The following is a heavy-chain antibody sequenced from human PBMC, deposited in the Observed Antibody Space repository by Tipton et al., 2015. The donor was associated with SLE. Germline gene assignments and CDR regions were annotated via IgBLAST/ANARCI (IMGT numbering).Heavy chain of an antibody. Sequence: TLSLTCAVYGGSFSDYYWSWIRQTPGKGLEWSGEINHTGGPNYNPSLKSRVTISVDTSKNQFSLKLSSVTAADTAVYYCATFHSSSYYFDYWGQGTLVTVSS. CDR2: INHTGGP. V-gene: IGHV4-34*01. CDR3: ATFHSSSYYFDY. CDR1: GGSFSDYY. J-gene: IGHJ4*02. D-gene: IGHD6-6*01.